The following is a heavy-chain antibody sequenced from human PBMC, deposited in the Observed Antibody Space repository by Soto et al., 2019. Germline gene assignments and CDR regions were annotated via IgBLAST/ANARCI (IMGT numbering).Heavy chain of an antibody. CDR2: IYHSGST. Sequence: SETLSLTCAVSGYSISSGYYWGWIRQPPGKGLECIASIYHSGSTYFNPSLKSRVTISVDTSKNHFSLKLNSVTAADTAVYYCAREYVHCGGDCYSDAFDIWGQGTMVTVSS. V-gene: IGHV4-38-2*02. CDR3: AREYVHCGGDCYSDAFDI. D-gene: IGHD2-21*02. CDR1: GYSISSGYY. J-gene: IGHJ3*02.